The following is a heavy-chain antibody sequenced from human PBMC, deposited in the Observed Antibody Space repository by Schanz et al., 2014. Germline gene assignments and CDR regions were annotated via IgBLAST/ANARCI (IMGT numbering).Heavy chain of an antibody. Sequence: QVQLHESGPGLVKPSETLSLTCTVSGDSISHYYWTWIRQPPGKRLEWIGYIYYSGSTKYNPSLKSRVTMSVDTSKKQFSLRLSSVSAADTAVYYCARHVLPYDAFDIWGQGTVVTVSS. CDR2: IYYSGST. CDR1: GDSISHYY. CDR3: ARHVLPYDAFDI. V-gene: IGHV4-59*08. J-gene: IGHJ3*02.